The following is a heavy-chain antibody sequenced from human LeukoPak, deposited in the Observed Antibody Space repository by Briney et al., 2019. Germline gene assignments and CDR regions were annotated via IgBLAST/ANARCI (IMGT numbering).Heavy chain of an antibody. CDR2: INHSGST. CDR1: GGSFSGYY. CDR3: ARARAEEMEWSSSYYYYYYYMDV. V-gene: IGHV4-34*01. J-gene: IGHJ6*03. Sequence: KPSETLSLTCAVYGGSFSGYYWSWIRQPPGKGLEWIGEINHSGSTNYNPSLKSRVTISVDTSKNQFSLKLSSVTAADTAVYYCARARAEEMEWSSSYYYYYYYMDVWGKGTTVTVSS. D-gene: IGHD3-3*01.